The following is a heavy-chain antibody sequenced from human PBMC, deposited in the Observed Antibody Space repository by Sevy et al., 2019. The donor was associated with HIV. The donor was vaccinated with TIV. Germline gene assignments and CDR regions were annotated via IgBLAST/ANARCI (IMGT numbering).Heavy chain of an antibody. J-gene: IGHJ6*02. CDR1: GGTFSSYA. CDR3: ASPSYCSSTSCSYYYYYYGMDV. V-gene: IGHV1-69*13. Sequence: ASVKVSCKASGGTFSSYAISWVRQAPGQGLEWMGGIIPIFGTANYAQKFQGRVTITADESTSTAYMELGSLRSEDTAVYYCASPSYCSSTSCSYYYYYYGMDVWGQGTTVTVSS. D-gene: IGHD2-2*01. CDR2: IIPIFGTA.